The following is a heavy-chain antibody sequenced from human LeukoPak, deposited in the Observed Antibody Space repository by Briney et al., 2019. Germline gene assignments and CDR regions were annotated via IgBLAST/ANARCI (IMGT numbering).Heavy chain of an antibody. CDR3: GKDLCGDYNFDY. J-gene: IGHJ4*02. D-gene: IGHD4-17*01. V-gene: IGHV3-23*01. CDR1: GFTFSIHS. CDR2: ISNSGGNA. Sequence: GGCLTLSCAASGFTFSIHSMNLVRQAPGKWLEWVSGISNSGGNAYYADSVNGRFTISRDNSKNTLYLQMNSLRAVDSSVYDGGKDLCGDYNFDYWSQGTLVTVSS.